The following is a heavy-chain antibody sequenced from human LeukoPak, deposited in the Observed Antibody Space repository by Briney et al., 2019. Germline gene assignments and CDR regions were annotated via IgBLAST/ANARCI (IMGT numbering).Heavy chain of an antibody. CDR1: GGSISSYY. J-gene: IGHJ6*03. CDR3: ARGPYYYMDV. CDR2: IYYSGST. V-gene: IGHV4-59*01. Sequence: SETLSLTCTVSGGSISSYYWSWIRQLAGKGLEWIGYIYYSGSTNYNPSLKSRVTISLDTSKNQFSLKLSSVTAADTAVYYCARGPYYYMDVWGKGTTVTVSS.